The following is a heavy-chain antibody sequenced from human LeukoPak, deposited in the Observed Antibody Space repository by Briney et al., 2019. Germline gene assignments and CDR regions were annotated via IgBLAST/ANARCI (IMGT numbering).Heavy chain of an antibody. D-gene: IGHD3-22*01. Sequence: SETLSLTCTVSGGSISSYYWSWIRQPPGKGLEWIGYIYYSGSTNYNPSLKSRVTISVDTSKNQFSLKLTSVTAADTAVYYCARAGSSAYLIDYWGQGTLVTASS. CDR1: GGSISSYY. J-gene: IGHJ4*02. CDR2: IYYSGST. V-gene: IGHV4-59*01. CDR3: ARAGSSAYLIDY.